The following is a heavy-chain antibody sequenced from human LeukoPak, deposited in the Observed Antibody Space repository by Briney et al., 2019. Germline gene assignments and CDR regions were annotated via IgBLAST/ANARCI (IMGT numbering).Heavy chain of an antibody. CDR3: ARGVGSGSRLRAGDY. V-gene: IGHV3-23*01. CDR2: MSGSGGST. CDR1: GFTFSSYA. D-gene: IGHD1-26*01. Sequence: PGGSLRLSCAASGFTFSSYAMSWVRQAPGKGLEWVSTMSGSGGSTYYADSVKGRFTISRDNSKNTLYLQMNTLRAEDTAVYYCARGVGSGSRLRAGDYWGQGTLVTVSS. J-gene: IGHJ4*02.